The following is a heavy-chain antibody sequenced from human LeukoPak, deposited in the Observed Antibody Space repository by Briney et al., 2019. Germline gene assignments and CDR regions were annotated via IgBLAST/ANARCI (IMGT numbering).Heavy chain of an antibody. CDR2: IYTSGST. V-gene: IGHV4-4*07. D-gene: IGHD6-19*01. Sequence: SETLSLTCTVSGGSISSYYWSWIRRPAGKGLEWIGRIYTSGSTNYNPSLKSRVTMSVDTSKNQFSLKLSSVTAADTAVYYCARVAVAGIQNYFDYWGQGTLVTVSS. CDR1: GGSISSYY. CDR3: ARVAVAGIQNYFDY. J-gene: IGHJ4*02.